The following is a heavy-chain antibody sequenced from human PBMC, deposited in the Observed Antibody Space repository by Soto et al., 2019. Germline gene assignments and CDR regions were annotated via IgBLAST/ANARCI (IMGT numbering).Heavy chain of an antibody. CDR3: ARTAVTGTAHYYYYMDV. Sequence: QGQLVQSGAEVRRPGASVKLSCTSSGYIFSDYFMHWVRQVPGQGPEWMGMINPSDATTRYAEKFQGRVTLTKDTSTSTMYMEESSLRPEDTAIYYCARTAVTGTAHYYYYMDVWGKGTTVIVSS. J-gene: IGHJ6*03. V-gene: IGHV1-46*03. CDR2: INPSDATT. CDR1: GYIFSDYF. D-gene: IGHD1-7*01.